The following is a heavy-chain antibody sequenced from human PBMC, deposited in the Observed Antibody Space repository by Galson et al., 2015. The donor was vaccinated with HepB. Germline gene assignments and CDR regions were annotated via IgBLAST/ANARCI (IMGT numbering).Heavy chain of an antibody. Sequence: SLRLSCAASGFTFSSYAMSWVRQAPGKGLEWVSTISGSGGSTYYADSVKGRFTISRDNSKNTLYLQMNSLRAEDTAVFYCARARDYGDYVRYYYYYMDVWGKGTTVTVSS. CDR3: ARARDYGDYVRYYYYYMDV. CDR2: ISGSGGST. J-gene: IGHJ6*03. CDR1: GFTFSSYA. D-gene: IGHD4-17*01. V-gene: IGHV3-23*01.